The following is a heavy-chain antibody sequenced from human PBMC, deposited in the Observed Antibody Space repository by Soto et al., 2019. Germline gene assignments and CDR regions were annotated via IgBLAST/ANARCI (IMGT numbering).Heavy chain of an antibody. J-gene: IGHJ6*02. CDR2: IYSGGST. CDR3: ANQRLPQRDGYSGMDV. D-gene: IGHD1-1*01. V-gene: IGHV3-53*01. Sequence: GVSMRLSCAASGFTVSSNYMSWVRQAPGKGLEWVSVIYSGGSTYYADSVKGRFTISRDNSKHTLYLQMNSLRAEDTAVYYCANQRLPQRDGYSGMDVWGQGTPVTVSS. CDR1: GFTVSSNY.